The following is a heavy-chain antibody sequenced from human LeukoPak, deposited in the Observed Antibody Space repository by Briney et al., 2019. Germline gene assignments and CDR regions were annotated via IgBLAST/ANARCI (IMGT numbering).Heavy chain of an antibody. J-gene: IGHJ5*02. CDR2: IWYDGSNK. V-gene: IGHV3-33*08. Sequence: GGSLRLSCAASGFTFSSYGMHWVRQAPGKGLEWVAVIWYDGSNKHYADSVKGRFTISRDNSMNTLYLQMNSLRPEDTGIYYCARDLRSYSSGWSPTPKNWFDPWGQGTLVTVSS. CDR1: GFTFSSYG. D-gene: IGHD6-25*01. CDR3: ARDLRSYSSGWSPTPKNWFDP.